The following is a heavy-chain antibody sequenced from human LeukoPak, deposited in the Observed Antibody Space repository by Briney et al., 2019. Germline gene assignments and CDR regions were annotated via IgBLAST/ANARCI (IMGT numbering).Heavy chain of an antibody. CDR3: ARDFGSLEDYFDY. V-gene: IGHV3-7*01. Sequence: GGSLRLSCAASGFTFSSYWMGWVRQAPGKGLEWVANIKEDGSDKYYVDSVKGRFTISRDNAKNSLYLQMSSLRAEDTAVYYCARDFGSLEDYFDYWGQGTLVSVSS. CDR1: GFTFSSYW. J-gene: IGHJ4*02. CDR2: IKEDGSDK. D-gene: IGHD3-10*01.